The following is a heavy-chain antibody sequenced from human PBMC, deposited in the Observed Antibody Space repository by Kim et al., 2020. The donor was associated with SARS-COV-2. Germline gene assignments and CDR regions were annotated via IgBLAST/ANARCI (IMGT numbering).Heavy chain of an antibody. D-gene: IGHD3-22*01. J-gene: IGHJ4*02. V-gene: IGHV5-51*01. CDR1: GYRFNNYW. CDR2: IYPGDSDT. Sequence: GESLKISCKGSGYRFNNYWIGWVRQMPGKGLEWMGIIYPGDSDTRYSPSFQGQVTISADKSISTAYLQWSSLKASDSAMYYCARRYDNSDYWVYWGQGNLVTVSS. CDR3: ARRYDNSDYWVY.